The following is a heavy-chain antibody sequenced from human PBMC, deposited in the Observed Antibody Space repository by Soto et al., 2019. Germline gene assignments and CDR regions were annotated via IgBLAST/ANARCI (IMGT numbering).Heavy chain of an antibody. CDR2: INAGNGNT. V-gene: IGHV1-3*01. J-gene: IGHJ5*02. D-gene: IGHD2-2*02. CDR1: GYTFSSYA. Sequence: QVQLVQSGAEVKKPGASVKVSCKASGYTFSSYAMHWVRQAPGQRLEWMGWINAGNGNTKYSQKFQGRVTITRDTTASTAYMELSSLRSEDTAEYYCARKSNTHTRSHNWFDPWGQGTLVTVSS. CDR3: ARKSNTHTRSHNWFDP.